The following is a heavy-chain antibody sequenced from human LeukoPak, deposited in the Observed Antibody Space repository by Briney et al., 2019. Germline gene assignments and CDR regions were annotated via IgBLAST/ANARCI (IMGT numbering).Heavy chain of an antibody. V-gene: IGHV1-2*02. Sequence: GVSVKVSCKASGYTFSGYYIFWVRRAPGRGLEWMGWINPNSGGTNYAPEFQGRLTMTRDTSITTAYMELSSLRSEDTAVYYCATDGVAVIWSRREIVAYALDIWGQGTMVTVSS. CDR2: INPNSGGT. CDR1: GYTFSGYY. J-gene: IGHJ3*02. D-gene: IGHD3-3*01. CDR3: ATDGVAVIWSRREIVAYALDI.